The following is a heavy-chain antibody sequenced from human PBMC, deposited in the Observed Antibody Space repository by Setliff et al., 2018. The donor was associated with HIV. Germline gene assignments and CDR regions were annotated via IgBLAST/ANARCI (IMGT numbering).Heavy chain of an antibody. Sequence: LSLTCAVYGGSFSDYYWTWIRQSPGKGLEWVSSISSSSRSKYYADSVKGRFTISRDNSKNTLHLQMNSLRAEDTALYYCAKDVSWRVRTYIDYWGQGALVTVSS. J-gene: IGHJ4*02. CDR3: AKDVSWRVRTYIDY. D-gene: IGHD3-3*01. CDR1: GGSFSDYY. V-gene: IGHV3-11*06. CDR2: ISSSSRSK.